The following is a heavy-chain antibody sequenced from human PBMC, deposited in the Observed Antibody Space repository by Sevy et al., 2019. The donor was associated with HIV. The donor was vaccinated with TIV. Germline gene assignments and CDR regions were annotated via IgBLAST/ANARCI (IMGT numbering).Heavy chain of an antibody. CDR2: IKLDGSEK. CDR1: GFIFSSYE. V-gene: IGHV3-7*03. CDR3: ARDCSSTTCLWGMDV. Sequence: GGSLRLSCAASGFIFSSYEMSWVRQAPGKGLEWVANIKLDGSEKYYVDSVKGRFTISRDNAKKSLYLQMNSLRTEDTAVYYCARDCSSTTCLWGMDVWGQGTTVTVSS. J-gene: IGHJ6*02. D-gene: IGHD2-2*01.